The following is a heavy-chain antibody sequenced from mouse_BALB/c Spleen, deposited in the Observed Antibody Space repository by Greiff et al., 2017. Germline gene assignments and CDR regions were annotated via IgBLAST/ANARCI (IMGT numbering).Heavy chain of an antibody. Sequence: QVQLKESGPGLVAPFPSLSITCTVSGFSLTSYGVHWVRQPPGKGLEWLGVIWAGGSTNYNSALMSILSISKDNSKSQVFLKMNSLQTDDTAMYCCARGTWGFAYWGQGTLVTVSA. V-gene: IGHV2-9*02. CDR3: ARGTWGFAY. J-gene: IGHJ3*01. CDR1: GFSLTSYG. D-gene: IGHD5-1*01. CDR2: IWAGGST.